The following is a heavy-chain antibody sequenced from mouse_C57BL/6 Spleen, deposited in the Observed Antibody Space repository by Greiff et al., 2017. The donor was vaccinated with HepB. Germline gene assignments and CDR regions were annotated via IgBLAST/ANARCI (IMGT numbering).Heavy chain of an antibody. CDR3: ARSTYDYDVTY. CDR1: GFTFTDYY. CDR2: IRNKANGYTT. Sequence: EVKVVESGGGLVQPGGSLSLSCAASGFTFTDYYMSWVRQPPGKALEWLGFIRNKANGYTTEYSASVKGRFTISRDNSQSILYLQMNALRSEDSATYYCARSTYDYDVTYWGQGTLVTVSA. J-gene: IGHJ3*01. V-gene: IGHV7-3*01. D-gene: IGHD2-4*01.